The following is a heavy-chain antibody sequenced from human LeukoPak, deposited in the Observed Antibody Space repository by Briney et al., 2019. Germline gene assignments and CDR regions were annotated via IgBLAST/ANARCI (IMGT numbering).Heavy chain of an antibody. Sequence: SETLSLTCAVYGGSFSGYYWTWIRQPPGKGLEWIGEINHSGSTYYNPSLKSRVTISVDTSKNQFSLKLSSVTAADTAVYYCARARYCSGGSCYSYHYYYMDVWGKGTTVTISS. CDR2: INHSGST. CDR3: ARARYCSGGSCYSYHYYYMDV. D-gene: IGHD2-15*01. V-gene: IGHV4-34*01. CDR1: GGSFSGYY. J-gene: IGHJ6*03.